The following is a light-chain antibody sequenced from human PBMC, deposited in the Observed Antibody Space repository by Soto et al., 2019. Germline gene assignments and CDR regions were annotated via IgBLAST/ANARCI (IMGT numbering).Light chain of an antibody. CDR3: QNWGTGIQI. CDR2: LNSDGSH. CDR1: SGHSSYA. Sequence: QLVLTQSPSASASLGASVKLTCTLSSGHSSYAIAWHQQKPEKGPRYLMNLNSDGSHRKGDGPHDRFSASSSAAERYLTIGRLQYEEEAYYYRQNWGTGIQIFGGGTKLTVL. V-gene: IGLV4-69*01. J-gene: IGLJ2*01.